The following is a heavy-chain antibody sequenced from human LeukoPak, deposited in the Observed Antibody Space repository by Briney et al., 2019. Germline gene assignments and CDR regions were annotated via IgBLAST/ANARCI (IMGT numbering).Heavy chain of an antibody. CDR3: ARQEPYDFWSGYYYYYGMDV. D-gene: IGHD3-3*01. CDR1: GGSISSSSYY. Sequence: SETLSLTCTVSGGSISSSSYYWGWIRQPPGKGLEWIGSIYYSGSTYYNPSLKSRVTISVDTSKNQFSLKLSSVTAADTAVYYCARQEPYDFWSGYYYYYGMDVWGQGTTVTVSS. V-gene: IGHV4-39*01. CDR2: IYYSGST. J-gene: IGHJ6*02.